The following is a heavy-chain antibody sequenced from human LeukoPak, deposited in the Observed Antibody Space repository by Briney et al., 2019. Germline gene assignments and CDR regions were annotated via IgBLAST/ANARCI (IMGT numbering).Heavy chain of an antibody. J-gene: IGHJ6*02. V-gene: IGHV4-4*02. D-gene: IGHD2-2*02. Sequence: SETLSLTCAVSVGSISSGNWWTWVRQSPGKGLEWIGEIYHNGTHNYNPSLKSRVTISADTFKNHFSLKLTSVTAADTAVYYCATAPILRGEGGEHYKYGMDVWGQGTMVIVSS. CDR2: IYHNGTH. CDR1: VGSISSGNW. CDR3: ATAPILRGEGGEHYKYGMDV.